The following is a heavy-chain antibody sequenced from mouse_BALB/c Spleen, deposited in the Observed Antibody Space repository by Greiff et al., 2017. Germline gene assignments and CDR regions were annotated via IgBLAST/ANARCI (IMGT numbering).Heavy chain of an antibody. J-gene: IGHJ3*01. CDR3: ASFGNYGVSFAY. Sequence: VKLMESGPGLVAPSQSLSITCTVSGFSLSRYSVHWVRQPPGKGLEWLGMIWGGGSTDYNSALKSRLSISKDNSKSQVFLKMNSLQTDDTAMYYCASFGNYGVSFAYWGQGTLVTVSA. V-gene: IGHV2-6-4*01. CDR2: IWGGGST. D-gene: IGHD2-1*01. CDR1: GFSLSRYS.